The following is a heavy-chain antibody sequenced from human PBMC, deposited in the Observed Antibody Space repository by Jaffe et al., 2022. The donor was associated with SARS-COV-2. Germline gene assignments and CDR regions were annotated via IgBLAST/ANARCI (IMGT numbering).Heavy chain of an antibody. V-gene: IGHV3-23*04. CDR2: ISGSGGST. J-gene: IGHJ4*02. CDR3: GKDSLHYDSSHYFDY. Sequence: EVQLVESGGGLVQPGGSLRLSCAASGFTFSSYAMTWVRLAPGKGLEWLSSISGSGGSTYYADSVKGRFTISRDNSKNTLYLQINVLRIEDTAVYYCGKDSLHYDSSHYFDYWGQGTLVTVSS. D-gene: IGHD3-22*01. CDR1: GFTFSSYA.